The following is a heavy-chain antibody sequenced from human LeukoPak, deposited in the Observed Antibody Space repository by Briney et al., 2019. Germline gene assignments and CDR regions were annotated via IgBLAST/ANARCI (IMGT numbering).Heavy chain of an antibody. D-gene: IGHD6-13*01. CDR3: ARGRAADP. V-gene: IGHV4-39*07. CDR1: GVSISSSNSY. J-gene: IGHJ5*02. Sequence: RSSETLSLTCTVSGVSISSSNSYWGWIRQPPGKGLEWIGSIYYSGSTYYNPSLKSRVTISVDTSKNQFSLKLSSVTAADTAVYYCARGRAADPWGQGTLVTVSS. CDR2: IYYSGST.